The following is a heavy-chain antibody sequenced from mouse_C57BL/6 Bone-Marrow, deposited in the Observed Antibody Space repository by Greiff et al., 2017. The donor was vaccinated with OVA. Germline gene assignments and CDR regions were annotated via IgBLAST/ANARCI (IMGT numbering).Heavy chain of an antibody. CDR1: GFTFSDYY. CDR3: ARRGSTNPFAY. J-gene: IGHJ3*01. V-gene: IGHV5-12*01. Sequence: EVKVVESGGGLVQPGGSLKLSCAASGFTFSDYYMYWVRQTPEKRLEWVAYISNGGGSTYYPDTVKGRFTISRDNAKNTLYLQMSRLKSEDTAMYYCARRGSTNPFAYWGQGTLVTVSA. CDR2: ISNGGGST. D-gene: IGHD1-1*01.